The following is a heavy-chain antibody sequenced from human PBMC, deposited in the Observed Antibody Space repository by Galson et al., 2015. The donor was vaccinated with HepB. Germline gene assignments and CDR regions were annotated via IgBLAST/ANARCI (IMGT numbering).Heavy chain of an antibody. CDR1: GFTFIAYE. D-gene: IGHD3-16*01. J-gene: IGHJ4*02. V-gene: IGHV3-48*03. Sequence: SLRLSCAASGFTFIAYEMSWVRLAPGKGLEWISYITTSGSTIYYADSVKGRFTVSGDNAKNSLYLQMTSLRVEDTAVYYCARDKGRRLWRDVGYIDYWGQGVLVTVSS. CDR3: ARDKGRRLWRDVGYIDY. CDR2: ITTSGSTI.